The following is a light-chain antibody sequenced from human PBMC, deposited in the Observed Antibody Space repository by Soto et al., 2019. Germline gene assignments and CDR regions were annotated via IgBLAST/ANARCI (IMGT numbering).Light chain of an antibody. Sequence: DIQLTQSPSFLSAYVGDRVAITCRASQDISSHLVWYQQKPGEAPQLLIFAASTLQSGVPSWFSGSRSETEFTLTIDGLHPEDFATYYCQQFNSYPITVGQGTR. J-gene: IGKJ5*01. CDR2: AAS. CDR3: QQFNSYPIT. V-gene: IGKV1-9*01. CDR1: QDISSH.